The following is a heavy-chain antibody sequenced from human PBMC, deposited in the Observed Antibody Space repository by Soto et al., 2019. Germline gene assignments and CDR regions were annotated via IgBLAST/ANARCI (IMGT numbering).Heavy chain of an antibody. Sequence: ASVKVSCKASGYTFTSCYMHWVRQAPGQGLEWMGIINPIGGSTSYAQKFQGRVTMTRDTSTSTVYMELSSLRSEDTAVYYFARGGAFFFAATTHLFDYWAQRTLVTVSS. V-gene: IGHV1-46*01. D-gene: IGHD3-3*02. CDR3: ARGGAFFFAATTHLFDY. CDR1: GYTFTSCY. CDR2: INPIGGST. J-gene: IGHJ4*02.